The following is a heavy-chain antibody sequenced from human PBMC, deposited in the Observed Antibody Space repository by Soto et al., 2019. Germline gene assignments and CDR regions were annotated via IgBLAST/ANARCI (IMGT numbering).Heavy chain of an antibody. D-gene: IGHD2-2*02. CDR2: INPSGRV. J-gene: IGHJ6*02. Sequence: QVQLVQSGAEVKKPGASVKVSCKASGDTFTNYYFHWVRQAPGQGLEWLGMINPSGRVQSAQRFQGRVSMTRDTSTTTVYMDVSSLTPEATAVYYCARETVYCSSTSCYSDNYYYYYGMDVWGQGTTVTVSS. CDR3: ARETVYCSSTSCYSDNYYYYYGMDV. V-gene: IGHV1-46*01. CDR1: GDTFTNYY.